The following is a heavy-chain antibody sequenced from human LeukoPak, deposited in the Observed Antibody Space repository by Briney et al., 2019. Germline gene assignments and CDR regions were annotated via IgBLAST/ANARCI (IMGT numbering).Heavy chain of an antibody. V-gene: IGHV4-39*01. CDR2: IYYSGST. D-gene: IGHD3-16*02. Sequence: SETLSLTCTVSGRSIRSSSYYWGWIRQPPGKGLEWIGSIYYSGSTYYNPSLKSRVTISVDTSKNQFSLKLSSVTAADTAVYYCARVYDYFWGSYRIYYFDYWGQGTLVTVSS. J-gene: IGHJ4*02. CDR1: GRSIRSSSYY. CDR3: ARVYDYFWGSYRIYYFDY.